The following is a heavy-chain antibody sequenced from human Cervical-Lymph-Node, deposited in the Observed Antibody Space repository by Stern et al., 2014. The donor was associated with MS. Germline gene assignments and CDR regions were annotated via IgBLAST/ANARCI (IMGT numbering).Heavy chain of an antibody. J-gene: IGHJ6*02. D-gene: IGHD3-10*01. CDR3: ASSVGELTPEAV. CDR2: IIPIFGPA. V-gene: IGHV1-69*01. CDR1: GGIFSSYA. Sequence: QVQLGQSGAEAKPPGSSVRVSCKASGGIFSSYAISWVRHAPGQELESMGGIIPIFGPANYDTKFQGIVTITAADSKRTAYMEVSSLRSEDTAVYYCASSVGELTPEAVWGQGTTVTVFS.